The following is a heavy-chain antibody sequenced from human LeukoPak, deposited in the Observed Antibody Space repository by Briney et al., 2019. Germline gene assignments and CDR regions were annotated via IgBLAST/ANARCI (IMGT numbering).Heavy chain of an antibody. CDR3: ARDPQRILYSDWLSMEEPDYGMDV. D-gene: IGHD3-9*01. J-gene: IGHJ6*02. V-gene: IGHV3-33*08. CDR1: GFTFSSYG. Sequence: PGGSLRLSCAASGFTFSSYGMHWVRQAPGKGLEWVAVIWYDGSNKYYADSVKGRFTISRDNSKNTLYLQMNSLRAEDTAVYYCARDPQRILYSDWLSMEEPDYGMDVWGQGTTVTVSS. CDR2: IWYDGSNK.